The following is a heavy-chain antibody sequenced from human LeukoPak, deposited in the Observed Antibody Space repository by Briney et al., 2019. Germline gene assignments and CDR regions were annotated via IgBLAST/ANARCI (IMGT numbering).Heavy chain of an antibody. J-gene: IGHJ3*02. D-gene: IGHD2-21*02. CDR2: MYYSGST. CDR1: GGSISSNDYY. Sequence: PSETLSLTCIGSGGSISSNDYYWGWIRQPPGKGLEWIGSMYYSGSTYYNPSLKSRVTISVDTFKNQLSLKLSSVTAADTAVYYCVRVGWGLLRGHDAPDIWGQGTMVTVSS. V-gene: IGHV4-39*07. CDR3: VRVGWGLLRGHDAPDI.